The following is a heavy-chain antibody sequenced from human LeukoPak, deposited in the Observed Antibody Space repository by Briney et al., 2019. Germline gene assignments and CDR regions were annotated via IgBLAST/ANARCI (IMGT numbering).Heavy chain of an antibody. J-gene: IGHJ4*02. V-gene: IGHV1-2*02. CDR3: ASPYSSSSGFDY. Sequence: APVKVSCKASGYTFTGYYMHWVRQAPGQGLEWMGWINPNSGGTNYAQKFQGRVTMTRDTSISTAYMELSRLRSDDTAVYYCASPYSSSSGFDYWGQGTLVTVSS. CDR2: INPNSGGT. D-gene: IGHD6-6*01. CDR1: GYTFTGYY.